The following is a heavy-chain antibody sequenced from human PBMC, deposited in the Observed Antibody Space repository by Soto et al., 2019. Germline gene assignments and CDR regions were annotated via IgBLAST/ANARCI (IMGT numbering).Heavy chain of an antibody. J-gene: IGHJ4*02. CDR1: GFTFSKYD. CDR2: ISYDGSNK. Sequence: QVQLVESGGGVVQPGGSLRLSCAASGFTFSKYDMHWVRQAPGKGLEWVAVISYDGSNKYYTDSVKGRFTISRDNSKNTLYLQMNSLTTEDTAVYYCARDWVWFGAHPIDYWGQGTLVTVSS. V-gene: IGHV3-30*03. CDR3: ARDWVWFGAHPIDY. D-gene: IGHD3-10*01.